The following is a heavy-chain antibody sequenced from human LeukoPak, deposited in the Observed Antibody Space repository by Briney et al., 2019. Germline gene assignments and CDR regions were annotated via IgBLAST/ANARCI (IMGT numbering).Heavy chain of an antibody. J-gene: IGHJ6*03. CDR2: VYYSGHT. CDR3: ARHQEGITTFGVRDYYMDV. Sequence: SETLSLTCTVSGGSIISSTHYWGWIRQRPGKGLEWIGSVYYSGHTYYNPSLRSRVSIPVDASKNQFSLTLSSVTAADTAVYYCARHQEGITTFGVRDYYMDVWGKGTTVTVSS. V-gene: IGHV4-39*01. CDR1: GGSIISSTHY. D-gene: IGHD3-3*01.